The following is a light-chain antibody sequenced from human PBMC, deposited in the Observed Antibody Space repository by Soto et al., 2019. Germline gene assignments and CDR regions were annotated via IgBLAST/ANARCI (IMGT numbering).Light chain of an antibody. CDR1: QSIVTT. Sequence: MFMTHSPSTLSVSPFERSTLSCMASQSIVTTLSCYQQRPGQSHRLLIYVESTRATGLPARFSGTGSGTDFTLTISRLEPEDFAVYYSQQYASSPWTFGQGTKVDI. J-gene: IGKJ1*01. CDR2: VES. V-gene: IGKV3-20*01. CDR3: QQYASSPWT.